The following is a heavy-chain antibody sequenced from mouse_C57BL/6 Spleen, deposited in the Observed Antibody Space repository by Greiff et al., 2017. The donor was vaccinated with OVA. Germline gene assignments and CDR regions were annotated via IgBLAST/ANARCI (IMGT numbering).Heavy chain of an antibody. D-gene: IGHD1-1*01. CDR3: ARDRDYGSSYDWFAY. Sequence: EVQLQESGGGLVKPGGSLKLSCAASGFTFSSYAMSWVRQTPEKRLEWVATISDGGSYTYYPDNVKGRFTISRDNAKNNLYLQMSHLKSEDTAMYYCARDRDYGSSYDWFAYWGQGTLVTVSA. CDR2: ISDGGSYT. V-gene: IGHV5-4*01. CDR1: GFTFSSYA. J-gene: IGHJ3*01.